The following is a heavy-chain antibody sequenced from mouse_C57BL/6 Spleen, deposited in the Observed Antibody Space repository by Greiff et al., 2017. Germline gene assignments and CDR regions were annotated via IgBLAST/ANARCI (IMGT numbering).Heavy chain of an antibody. CDR2: IYPGDGDT. V-gene: IGHV1-82*01. Sequence: QVQLKESGPELVKPGASVKISCKASGYAFSSSWMNWVKQRPGKGLEWIGRIYPGDGDTNYNGKFKGKSTLTAYKSSSTAYMQLSSLTPGDSAFYFCASSSSSGQGFAYWGQGTLVTVSA. J-gene: IGHJ3*01. CDR3: ASSSSSGQGFAY. D-gene: IGHD3-2*02. CDR1: GYAFSSSW.